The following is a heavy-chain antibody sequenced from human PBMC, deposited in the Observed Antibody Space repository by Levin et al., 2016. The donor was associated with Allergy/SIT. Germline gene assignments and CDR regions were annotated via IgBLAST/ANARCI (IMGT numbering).Heavy chain of an antibody. CDR1: GYTFTSYG. CDR2: ISAYNGNT. CDR3: ARDIFGRYGSATSNGLVDY. Sequence: ASVKVSCKASGYTFTSYGISWVRQAPGQGLEWMGWISAYNGNTNYAQKLQGRVTMTTDTSTSTAYMELSRLRSDDTAVYYCARDIFGRYGSATSNGLVDYWGQGTLVTVSS. V-gene: IGHV1-18*01. J-gene: IGHJ4*02. D-gene: IGHD5-24*01.